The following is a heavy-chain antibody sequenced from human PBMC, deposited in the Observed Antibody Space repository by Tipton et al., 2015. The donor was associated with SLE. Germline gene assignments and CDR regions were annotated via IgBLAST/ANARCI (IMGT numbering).Heavy chain of an antibody. CDR1: GDYITSDIYY. CDR2: VYDSGTT. D-gene: IGHD2-2*01. V-gene: IGHV4-39*07. Sequence: TLSLTCFVSGDYITSDIYYWGWIRQPPGKGLEWIGSVYDSGTTYYNPSLKSRVTISVDTSKNQFSLRLSSVTAADTAVYYCARGSPARSGYYYYYYMDVWGKGTTVTVSS. J-gene: IGHJ6*03. CDR3: ARGSPARSGYYYYYYMDV.